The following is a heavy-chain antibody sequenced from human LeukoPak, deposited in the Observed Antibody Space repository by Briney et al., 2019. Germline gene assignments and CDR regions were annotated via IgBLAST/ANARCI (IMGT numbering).Heavy chain of an antibody. CDR3: ARYGGEYDFWSGYPAEYFQH. CDR2: INPNSGGT. Sequence: GASVKVSCKASGYTFTGYYMHWVRQAPGQGLEWMGWINPNSGGTNYAQKFQGRVTMTRDTSISTAYMELSRLRSDDTAVYYCARYGGEYDFWSGYPAEYFQHWGQGTLVTVSS. CDR1: GYTFTGYY. D-gene: IGHD3-3*01. V-gene: IGHV1-2*02. J-gene: IGHJ1*01.